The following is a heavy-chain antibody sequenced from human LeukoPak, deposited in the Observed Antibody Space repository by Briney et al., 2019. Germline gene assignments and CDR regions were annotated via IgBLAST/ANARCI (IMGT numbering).Heavy chain of an antibody. Sequence: PSETLSLTCAVYGGSFSGYYWSWIRQPPGKGLEWIGEINHSGSTNYNPSLKSRVTKSVDTSKNQFSLKLSSVTAADTGVYYCAISYGGDCGWEDDAFDMWGKGTMVSVSS. CDR1: GGSFSGYY. V-gene: IGHV4-34*01. D-gene: IGHD2-21*02. CDR2: INHSGST. CDR3: AISYGGDCGWEDDAFDM. J-gene: IGHJ3*02.